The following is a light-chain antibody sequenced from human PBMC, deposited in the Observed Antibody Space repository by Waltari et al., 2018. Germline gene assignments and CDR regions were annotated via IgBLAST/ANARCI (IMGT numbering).Light chain of an antibody. V-gene: IGLV2-23*03. J-gene: IGLJ2*01. CDR1: RNDIGTYNL. CDR3: CSYAGRTTFVL. Sequence: QSALTQPASVSGSPGQSITISCIGTRNDIGTYNLVSWYQQHPGKAPKLIIYEGTRRPSGVSDRFSGSRSGNAASLTISGLQTEDEADYYCCSYAGRTTFVLLGGGTKLTVL. CDR2: EGT.